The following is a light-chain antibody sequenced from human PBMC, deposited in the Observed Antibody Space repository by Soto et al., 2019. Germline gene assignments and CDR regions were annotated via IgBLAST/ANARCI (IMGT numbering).Light chain of an antibody. CDR1: QSVGNS. CDR2: DAS. Sequence: EIVLTQSPDTLSLSPGERATLSCRASQSVGNSFAWYQQKPGQAPRLLIYDASKRATGIPARFSGSGYGTDFTLTISSLEPEDFAGYSCQQRRNWPLTFGGGTNVEIK. J-gene: IGKJ4*01. CDR3: QQRRNWPLT. V-gene: IGKV3-11*01.